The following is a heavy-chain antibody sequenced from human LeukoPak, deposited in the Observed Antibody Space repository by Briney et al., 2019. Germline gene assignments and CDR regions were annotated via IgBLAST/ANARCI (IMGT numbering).Heavy chain of an antibody. D-gene: IGHD2-15*01. CDR1: GYTFTNYW. Sequence: GESLQISCKASGYTFTNYWIGWVRHAPGKGLEWMGIIHPGDSDTRYRTSFQGQVTMSVDESTSTAYLHWTSLKASDTAIYYCARHAGYCTGGKCYSFYYFDYWGQGTLVTVSS. CDR3: ARHAGYCTGGKCYSFYYFDY. J-gene: IGHJ4*02. CDR2: IHPGDSDT. V-gene: IGHV5-51*01.